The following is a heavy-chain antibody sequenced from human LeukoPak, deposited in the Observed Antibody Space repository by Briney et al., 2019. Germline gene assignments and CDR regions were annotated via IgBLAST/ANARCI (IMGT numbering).Heavy chain of an antibody. CDR3: VRVHDFWSGYRFDP. V-gene: IGHV4-31*03. J-gene: IGHJ5*02. CDR2: IYYSGST. D-gene: IGHD3-3*01. Sequence: PSETLSLTCTVSGGSISSGGYYWSWIRQHPGKGLEWIGYIYYSGSTYYNPSLKSRVTISVDTSKNQFSLKLSSVTAADTAVYYCVRVHDFWSGYRFDPWGQGTLVTVSS. CDR1: GGSISSGGYY.